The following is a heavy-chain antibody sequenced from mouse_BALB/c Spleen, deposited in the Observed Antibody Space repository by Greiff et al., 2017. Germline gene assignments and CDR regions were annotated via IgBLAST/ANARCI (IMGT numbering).Heavy chain of an antibody. CDR2: ISYDGSN. CDR1: GYSITSGYY. V-gene: IGHV3-6*02. CDR3: ARLIPYDYDPSWFAY. J-gene: IGHJ3*01. Sequence: ESGPGLVKPSQSLSLTCSVTGYSITSGYYWNWIRQFPGNKLEWMGYISYDGSNNYNPSLKNRISITRDTSKNQFFLKLNSVTTEDTATYYCARLIPYDYDPSWFAYWGQGTLVTVSA. D-gene: IGHD2-4*01.